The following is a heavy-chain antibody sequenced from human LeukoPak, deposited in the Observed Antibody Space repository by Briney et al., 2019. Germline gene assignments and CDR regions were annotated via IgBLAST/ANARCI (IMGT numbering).Heavy chain of an antibody. D-gene: IGHD5-12*01. CDR2: LHHSGTT. CDR3: TRGGYLIAGSRFDD. CDR1: GASISDGYY. Sequence: PSETLSLTCTVSGASISDGYYWEWIRQPPGKGLEYIASLHHSGTTYYNPSLKSRVTTSVDTSKNQVFLSLTSVTAADTAVYYCTRGGYLIAGSRFDDWGQGTLVIVTS. J-gene: IGHJ4*02. V-gene: IGHV4-38-2*02.